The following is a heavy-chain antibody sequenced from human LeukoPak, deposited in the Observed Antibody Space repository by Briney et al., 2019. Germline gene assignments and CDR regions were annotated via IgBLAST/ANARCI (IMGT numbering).Heavy chain of an antibody. Sequence: PSETLSLXCAVYGGSFSGYYWSWIRQPPGKALEWIGEINHSGNTNYNPSLKSRVTISVDTSKNQFSLKLSSVTAADTAVYYCARGKRWSGYYDAKGYFDYWGQGTLVTVSS. V-gene: IGHV4-34*01. CDR1: GGSFSGYY. D-gene: IGHD4/OR15-4a*01. CDR3: ARGKRWSGYYDAKGYFDY. CDR2: INHSGNT. J-gene: IGHJ4*02.